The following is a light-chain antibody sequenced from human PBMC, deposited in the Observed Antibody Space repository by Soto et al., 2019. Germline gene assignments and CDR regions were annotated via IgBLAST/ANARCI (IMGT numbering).Light chain of an antibody. CDR1: SSNIGAGYD. CDR3: KSYDRSLSGYV. CDR2: ANT. J-gene: IGLJ1*01. Sequence: QSVLTQPPSVSGAPGQRVTISCTGSSSNIGAGYDVHWYQQLPGTAPKLLIYANTNRPSGVPDRFSGSKSGTSASLAITGIRAEDEADYYCKSYDRSLSGYVFGTGTKVTV. V-gene: IGLV1-40*01.